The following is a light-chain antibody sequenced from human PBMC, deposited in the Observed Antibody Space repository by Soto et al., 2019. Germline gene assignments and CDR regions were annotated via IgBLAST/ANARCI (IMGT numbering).Light chain of an antibody. CDR2: KAS. CDR3: QQYHRSPVT. Sequence: DIQMTQSPSTLSAFVGDRVTITCRASQNINSWLAWYQQKPGKAPNLLIYKASNLESGAPSRFSGSGSGTDFTLTISSLQPDDFATYYCQQYHRSPVTFGGGTKVEIK. J-gene: IGKJ4*01. CDR1: QNINSW. V-gene: IGKV1-5*03.